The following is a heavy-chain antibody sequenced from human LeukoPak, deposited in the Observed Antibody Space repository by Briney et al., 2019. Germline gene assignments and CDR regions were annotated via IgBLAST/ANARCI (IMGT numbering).Heavy chain of an antibody. D-gene: IGHD3-9*01. CDR2: IIPILGIA. CDR3: ASSNYDILTGSENYYFDY. V-gene: IGHV1-69*04. Sequence: RASVKVSCKASGGTFSSYAISWVRQAPRQGLEWMGRIIPILGIANYAQKFQGRVTITADKSTSTAYMELSSLRSEDTAVYYCASSNYDILTGSENYYFDYWGQGTLVTVSS. J-gene: IGHJ4*02. CDR1: GGTFSSYA.